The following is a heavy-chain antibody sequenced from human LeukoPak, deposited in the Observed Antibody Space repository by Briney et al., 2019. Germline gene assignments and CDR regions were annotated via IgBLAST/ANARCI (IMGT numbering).Heavy chain of an antibody. D-gene: IGHD1-26*01. V-gene: IGHV3-11*01. CDR2: ISSSGSTI. J-gene: IGHJ3*02. CDR3: ASHSWSDDAFDI. Sequence: GGSLRLSCAASGFTFSDYYMSWIRQAPGKGLEWVSYISSSGSTIYYADSVKGRFTISRDNAKNSLYLRMNSLRAEDTAVYYCASHSWSDDAFDIWGQGTMVTVSS. CDR1: GFTFSDYY.